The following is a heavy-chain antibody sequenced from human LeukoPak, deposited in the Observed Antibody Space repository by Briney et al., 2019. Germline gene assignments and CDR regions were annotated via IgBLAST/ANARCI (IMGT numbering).Heavy chain of an antibody. CDR2: IYTSGNT. CDR3: ARDGNQRGFDI. J-gene: IGHJ3*02. V-gene: IGHV4-4*07. D-gene: IGHD2-2*01. CDR1: GGSISSYY. Sequence: SETLSLTCTVSGGSISSYYWSWIRQPAGKGLEWIGRIYTSGNTYYNPSLKSRVTMSVETSKDQFSLKLSSVTAADTAVYYCARDGNQRGFDIWGQGTMVTVSS.